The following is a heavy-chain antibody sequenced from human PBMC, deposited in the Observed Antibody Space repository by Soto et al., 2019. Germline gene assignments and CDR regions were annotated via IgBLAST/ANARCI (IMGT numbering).Heavy chain of an antibody. D-gene: IGHD2-21*02. CDR3: ARDQGVVTTDYYYYYMDV. CDR1: GFTFSSYW. CDR2: IKQDGSEK. V-gene: IGHV3-7*01. Sequence: GGSLRLSCAASGFTFSSYWMSWVRQAPGKGLEWVANIKQDGSEKYYVDSVKGRFTISRDNAKNSLYLQMNSLRAEDTAVYYCARDQGVVTTDYYYYYMDVWGKGTTVTVSS. J-gene: IGHJ6*03.